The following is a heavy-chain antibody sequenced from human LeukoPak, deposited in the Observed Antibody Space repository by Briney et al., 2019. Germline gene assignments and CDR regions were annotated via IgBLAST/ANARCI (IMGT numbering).Heavy chain of an antibody. D-gene: IGHD3-22*01. CDR2: ISYDGSNK. CDR3: ARASYYYDSSGYLIDY. J-gene: IGHJ4*02. CDR1: GFTFSSYW. V-gene: IGHV3-30-3*01. Sequence: GGSLRLSCAASGFTFSSYWMSWVRQAPGKGLEWVAVISYDGSNKYYADSVKGRFTISRDNSKNTLYLQMNSLRAEDTAVYYCARASYYYDSSGYLIDYWGQGTLVTVSS.